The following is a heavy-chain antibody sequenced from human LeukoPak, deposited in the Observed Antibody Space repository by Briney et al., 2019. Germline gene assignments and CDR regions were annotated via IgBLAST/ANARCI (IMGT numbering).Heavy chain of an antibody. CDR3: SAYYYGSGKYYKDY. CDR1: GFTFSSYW. J-gene: IGHJ4*02. CDR2: IKQDGSET. D-gene: IGHD3-10*01. Sequence: PGGSLRLSYAATGFTFSSYWMSWVRQAPGKGLEWVASIKQDGSETYYVDSVKGRFTISRDNAKNSLYLQMNSLRAEDTAVYYCSAYYYGSGKYYKDYWGQGALVTVSS. V-gene: IGHV3-7*01.